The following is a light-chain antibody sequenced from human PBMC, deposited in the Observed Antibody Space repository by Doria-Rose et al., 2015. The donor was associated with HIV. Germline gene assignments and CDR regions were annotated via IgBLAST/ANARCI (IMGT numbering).Light chain of an antibody. CDR1: SSDVGGYNY. CDR3: CSYAGSHTLGV. J-gene: IGLJ1*01. V-gene: IGLV2-11*01. CDR2: DVS. Sequence: QPVLAQPRSVSGSPGQSVTISCTGSSSDVGGYNYVSWYRQHPGKAPKLIIYDVSERPSGVPDRFSGSKSGNTASLTISGLQADDEADYYCCSYAGSHTLGVFGTGTKVTVL.